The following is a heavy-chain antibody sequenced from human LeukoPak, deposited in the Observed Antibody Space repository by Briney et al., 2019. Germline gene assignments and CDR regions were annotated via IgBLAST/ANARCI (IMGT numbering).Heavy chain of an antibody. CDR2: IKVDGSET. V-gene: IGHV3-7*01. CDR1: GFTFSNYW. J-gene: IGHJ4*02. CDR3: ARDGHWEVTRGHYFDY. Sequence: GGSLRLSCAASGFTFSNYWMSWVRQVPGKGLEWLANIKVDGSETYYVDSLKGRFTISRDNAMNSVYLQMNSLRVEDTAVYYCARDGHWEVTRGHYFDYWGQGTLVTVSS. D-gene: IGHD4-11*01.